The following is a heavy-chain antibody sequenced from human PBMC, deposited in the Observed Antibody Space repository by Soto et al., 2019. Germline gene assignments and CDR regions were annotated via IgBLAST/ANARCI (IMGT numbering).Heavy chain of an antibody. V-gene: IGHV3-21*01. CDR1: GFTFSSYS. CDR2: ISSSSSYI. CDR3: ARLATVGTTGTLYYYYGMDV. Sequence: VQLQESGPGLVKPGGSLRLSCAASGFTFSSYSMNWVRQAPGKGLEWVSSISSSSSYIYYADSVKGRFTISRDNAKNSLYLQMNSLRAEDTAVYYCARLATVGTTGTLYYYYGMDVWGQGTTVTVSS. D-gene: IGHD1-1*01. J-gene: IGHJ6*02.